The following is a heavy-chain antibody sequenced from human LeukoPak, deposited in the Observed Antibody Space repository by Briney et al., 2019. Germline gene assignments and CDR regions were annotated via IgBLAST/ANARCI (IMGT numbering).Heavy chain of an antibody. Sequence: PSETLSLTCTVSGGSISSDNYCWSWIRQPPGKGLEWIGYIYYTGSTDYNSSLKSRVTISVDTSKNQLSLKLSSVTAADTAVYYCARGPKSSNWPLRNYYYGMDVWGKGTTVTVSS. CDR1: GGSISSDNYC. CDR3: ARGPKSSNWPLRNYYYGMDV. J-gene: IGHJ6*04. V-gene: IGHV4-30-4*01. D-gene: IGHD6-13*01. CDR2: IYYTGST.